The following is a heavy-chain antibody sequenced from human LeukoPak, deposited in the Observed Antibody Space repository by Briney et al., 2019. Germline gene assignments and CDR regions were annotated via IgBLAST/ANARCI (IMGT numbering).Heavy chain of an antibody. Sequence: ASVKVSCKASGYTFTGYYMHWGRQAPGQGLEWMGWISGSKGNKNYAQKLQGRVTMTTDTSTSTAYMELRSLRSDDTAVYYCAREEGNWGDAFDIWGQGTMVTVSS. CDR1: GYTFTGYY. J-gene: IGHJ3*02. V-gene: IGHV1-18*04. CDR2: ISGSKGNK. D-gene: IGHD7-27*01. CDR3: AREEGNWGDAFDI.